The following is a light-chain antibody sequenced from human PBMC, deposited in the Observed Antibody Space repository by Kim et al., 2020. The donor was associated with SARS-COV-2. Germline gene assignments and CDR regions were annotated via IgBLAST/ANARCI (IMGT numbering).Light chain of an antibody. CDR1: SSDVGGYNY. V-gene: IGLV2-11*01. CDR3: CSYAGSYTFNVV. CDR2: DVS. Sequence: SVTNSCTGTSSDVGGYNYVSWYQQNPGKAPKLMIYDVSKRPSGVPDRFSGSKSGNTASLTISGLQAEDEADYYCCSYAGSYTFNVVFGGGTQLTVL. J-gene: IGLJ2*01.